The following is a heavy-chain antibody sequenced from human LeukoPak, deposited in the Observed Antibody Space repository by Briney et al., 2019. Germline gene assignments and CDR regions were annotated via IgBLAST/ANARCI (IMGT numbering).Heavy chain of an antibody. J-gene: IGHJ3*02. CDR2: IIPFFGTT. CDR1: GGTFRSYA. Sequence: SVKVSRKASGGTFRSYAISWVRQAPGQGLEWMGGIIPFFGTTKHAQKFQGRVTNTAEESTNTAYMELSSLRSEDTAVYYCARGHPSNNWTFDIWGQGTMVTVSS. CDR3: ARGHPSNNWTFDI. D-gene: IGHD1-1*01. V-gene: IGHV1-69*13.